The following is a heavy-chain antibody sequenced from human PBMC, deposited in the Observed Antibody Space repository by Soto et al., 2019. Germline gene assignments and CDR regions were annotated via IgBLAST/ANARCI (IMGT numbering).Heavy chain of an antibody. J-gene: IGHJ4*02. Sequence: ASVKVSCKASGYTFTSYGISWVRQAPGQGLEWMGWISAYNGNKNYAKKLQGRVTMTAETSTSTAYMELRSLRSHDTAVYYCARDLFLVPAAMCVYWGQGTLVTVSS. CDR1: GYTFTSYG. V-gene: IGHV1-18*01. CDR2: ISAYNGNK. CDR3: ARDLFLVPAAMCVY. D-gene: IGHD2-2*01.